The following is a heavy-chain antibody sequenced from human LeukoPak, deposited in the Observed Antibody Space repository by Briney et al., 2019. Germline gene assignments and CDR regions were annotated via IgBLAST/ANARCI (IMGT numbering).Heavy chain of an antibody. D-gene: IGHD6-13*01. CDR2: ISGSGGNT. Sequence: GGSLRLSCAASGFTFSNYAMSWVRQAPGKGLEWVSAISGSGGNTYYADSVKGRFTISRDNSKNTLYLQMNSLRAEDTAVYYCATDSSSWYLDFDYWGQGTLVTVSS. V-gene: IGHV3-23*01. CDR3: ATDSSSWYLDFDY. J-gene: IGHJ4*02. CDR1: GFTFSNYA.